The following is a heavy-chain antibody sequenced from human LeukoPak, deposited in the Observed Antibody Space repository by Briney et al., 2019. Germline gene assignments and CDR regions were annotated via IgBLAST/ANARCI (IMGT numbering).Heavy chain of an antibody. J-gene: IGHJ4*02. D-gene: IGHD1-26*01. CDR3: ARQSGSYFDY. V-gene: IGHV3-7*01. CDR2: IKKTGSET. Sequence: PGGSLRLSCAASGFTFSHFWMSWVRQAPGKGLEWVAYIKKTGSETYYVDSVKGRFTITRDNSKNTLYLQMNSLRAEDTAVYYCARQSGSYFDYWGQGTLVTVSS. CDR1: GFTFSHFW.